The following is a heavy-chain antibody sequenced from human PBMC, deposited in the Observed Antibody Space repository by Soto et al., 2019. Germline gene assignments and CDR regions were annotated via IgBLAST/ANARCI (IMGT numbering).Heavy chain of an antibody. CDR3: AKERSSGWSFDY. D-gene: IGHD6-19*01. CDR1: AFSITTYG. Sequence: QPGGSLRLSCAASAFSITTYGMHWVRQAPGKGLEWVAGISCNGSNTYYADSVKGRFTISRDNSKNTLYLQMNSLRAEDTAVFYCAKERSSGWSFDYWGQGTLVTVSS. J-gene: IGHJ4*02. V-gene: IGHV3-33*03. CDR2: ISCNGSNT.